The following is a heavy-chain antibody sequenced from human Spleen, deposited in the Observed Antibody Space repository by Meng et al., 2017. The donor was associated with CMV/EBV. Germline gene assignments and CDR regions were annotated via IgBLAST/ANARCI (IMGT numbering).Heavy chain of an antibody. CDR3: AKDKRLEWLLPFDY. D-gene: IGHD3-3*01. J-gene: IGHJ4*02. Sequence: GESLKISCAASGFTFSSYAMHWVRQAPGKGLEWVAVISYDGSNKYYADSVKGRFTISRDNSKNTLYLQMNSLRTEDTAVYYCAKDKRLEWLLPFDYWGQGTLVTVSS. CDR2: ISYDGSNK. V-gene: IGHV3-30-3*01. CDR1: GFTFSSYA.